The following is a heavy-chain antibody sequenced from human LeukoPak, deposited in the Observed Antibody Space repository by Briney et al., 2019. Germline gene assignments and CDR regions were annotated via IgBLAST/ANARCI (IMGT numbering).Heavy chain of an antibody. CDR3: VRLDAAAGRYLQFYY. D-gene: IGHD5-24*01. Sequence: PSETLSLTCTVSGGSINNYYWSWIRQSPEKGLEWFGYIHDSGSTNYNPSLKSRVTISVDTSKNQFSLKLSSVTAADTAVYYCVRLDAAAGRYLQFYYWGQGTPVTVSS. CDR1: GGSINNYY. J-gene: IGHJ4*02. V-gene: IGHV4-59*08. CDR2: IHDSGST.